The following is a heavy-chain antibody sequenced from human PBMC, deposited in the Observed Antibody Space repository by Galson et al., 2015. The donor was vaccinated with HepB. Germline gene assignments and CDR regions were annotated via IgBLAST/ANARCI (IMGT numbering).Heavy chain of an antibody. V-gene: IGHV3-7*04. D-gene: IGHD6-19*01. Sequence: SLRLSCAASGFTFSSYWMSWVRQAPGKGLEWVASIKQDGSQKEYVDSLKGRFTISRDNAKNSLYLQLNSLRVEDTAVYYCAGGAVAVDYWGQGTLVTVSS. CDR2: IKQDGSQK. CDR1: GFTFSSYW. CDR3: AGGAVAVDY. J-gene: IGHJ4*02.